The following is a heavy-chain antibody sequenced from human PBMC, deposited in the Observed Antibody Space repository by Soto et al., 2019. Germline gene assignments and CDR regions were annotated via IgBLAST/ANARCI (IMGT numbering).Heavy chain of an antibody. CDR1: VFTFSTYA. CDR2: ISANGQGI. Sequence: PWGSLLLSCASSVFTFSTYALSWVRQAPGKGLEWVSAISANGQGIYYADSVRGRFTISRDNSKNTIFLHMDSLRAEDTAVYYCAKDRNYPRDQFHYWGQGTLVTVSS. CDR3: AKDRNYPRDQFHY. J-gene: IGHJ4*02. D-gene: IGHD1-7*01. V-gene: IGHV3-23*01.